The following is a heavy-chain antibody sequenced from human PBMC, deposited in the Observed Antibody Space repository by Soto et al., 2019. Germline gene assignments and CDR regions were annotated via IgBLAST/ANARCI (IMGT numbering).Heavy chain of an antibody. D-gene: IGHD4-4*01. CDR2: IYCSDEK. CDR1: GFSLSTSGVG. J-gene: IGHJ4*02. Sequence: QITLKESGPTLVKPTQTLTLTCTFSGFSLSTSGVGVGWIRQPPGKALEWLALIYCSDEKRYSPSLSSRLTITKDTSKIQVVLTMTNMDPVDTAPYYCAHRRGADYKGCFHYWGQGTLVTVSS. V-gene: IGHV2-5*01. CDR3: AHRRGADYKGCFHY.